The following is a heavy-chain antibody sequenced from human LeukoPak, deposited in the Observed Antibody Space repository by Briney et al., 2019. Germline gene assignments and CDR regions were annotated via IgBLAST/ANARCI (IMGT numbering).Heavy chain of an antibody. CDR2: INHSGST. CDR1: GGSFSGYY. V-gene: IGHV4-34*01. D-gene: IGHD4-4*01. J-gene: IGHJ4*02. CDR3: ARSSWAYSNYDPYFDY. Sequence: SETLSLTCAVYGGSFSGYYWSWIRQPPGKGLEWIGEINHSGSTNYNPSLKSRVTISVDTSKNQFSLKLSSVTAADTAVYYCARSSWAYSNYDPYFDYWGQGTLVTVSS.